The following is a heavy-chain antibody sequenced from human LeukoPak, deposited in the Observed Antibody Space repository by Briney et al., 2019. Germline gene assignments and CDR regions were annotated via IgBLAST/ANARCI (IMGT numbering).Heavy chain of an antibody. CDR1: GGSISRSNW. V-gene: IGHV4-4*02. CDR2: FYDKGST. J-gene: IGHJ4*01. Sequence: SETLSLTCTVSGGSISRSNWWSGVRQSPGKGLEWIGEFYDKGSTNYKSSLKGRVTKSVEKSKNHFFQNVSSVTAANTAVYSCASPRAERSSWYAVDNWGQGILVTVSS. D-gene: IGHD6-13*01. CDR3: ASPRAERSSWYAVDN.